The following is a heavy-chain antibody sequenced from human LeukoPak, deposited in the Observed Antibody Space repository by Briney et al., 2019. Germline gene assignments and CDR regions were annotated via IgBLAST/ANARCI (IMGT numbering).Heavy chain of an antibody. CDR2: INYSGST. CDR1: GGSITSGSYY. Sequence: SETLSLTCTVSGGSITSGSYYWGWIRQPPGKGLEWIGDINYSGSTYYNASLRSRVTMSVDTSRSQFSLKLTSVTAADTAVYYCARRYSSGSNYFDYWGQGTLATVSP. J-gene: IGHJ4*02. D-gene: IGHD2-15*01. V-gene: IGHV4-39*01. CDR3: ARRYSSGSNYFDY.